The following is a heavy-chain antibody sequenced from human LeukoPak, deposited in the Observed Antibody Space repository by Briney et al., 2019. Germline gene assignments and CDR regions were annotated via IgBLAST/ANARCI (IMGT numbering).Heavy chain of an antibody. D-gene: IGHD3-3*01. CDR3: ASGNIAHYDFWSEGKDYYYYMDV. J-gene: IGHJ6*03. CDR1: GGSISGYY. CDR2: IYTSGST. V-gene: IGHV4-4*07. Sequence: SETLSLTCNVSGGSISGYYWSWIRQPAGKGLEWIGRIYTSGSTNYNPSLKSRVTMSVDTSKNQFSLKLSSVTAADTAVYYCASGNIAHYDFWSEGKDYYYYMDVWGKGTTVTVSS.